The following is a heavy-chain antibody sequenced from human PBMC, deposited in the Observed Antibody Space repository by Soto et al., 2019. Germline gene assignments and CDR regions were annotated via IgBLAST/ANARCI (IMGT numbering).Heavy chain of an antibody. Sequence: QVQLVQSGAEVKKPGSSVKVSCKASGGTFSSYAISWVRQAPGQGLEWMGGIIPIFGTANYAQKFQGRVTITPDESTSTAYMELSSLRSEDTAVYYGASLVEELLTPFYYYGMDVWGQGTTVTVSS. CDR3: ASLVEELLTPFYYYGMDV. CDR2: IIPIFGTA. V-gene: IGHV1-69*05. J-gene: IGHJ6*02. CDR1: GGTFSSYA. D-gene: IGHD2-15*01.